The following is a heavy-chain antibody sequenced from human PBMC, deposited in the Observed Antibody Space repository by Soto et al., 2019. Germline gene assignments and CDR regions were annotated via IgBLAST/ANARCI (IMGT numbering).Heavy chain of an antibody. J-gene: IGHJ4*02. CDR3: AGGYYDFWSGYFC. Sequence: PSETLSLTCTVSGGSISSYYWSWIRQPPGKGLEWIGYIYYSGSTNYNPSLKSRVTISVDTSKNQFSLKLSSVTAADTAVYYCAGGYYDFWSGYFCWGQGTLGTVSS. CDR1: GGSISSYY. CDR2: IYYSGST. D-gene: IGHD3-3*01. V-gene: IGHV4-59*08.